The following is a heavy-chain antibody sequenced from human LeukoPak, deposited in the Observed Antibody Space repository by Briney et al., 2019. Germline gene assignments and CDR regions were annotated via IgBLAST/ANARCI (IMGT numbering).Heavy chain of an antibody. D-gene: IGHD4-17*01. J-gene: IGHJ4*02. CDR3: ARVRDYGDYSAYYFDY. CDR1: GGSISSGGYY. CDR2: IYYSGST. Sequence: SETLSLTCTVSGGSISSGGYYWSWIRQHPGKGLEWIVYIYYSGSTYYNPSLKSRVTISVDTSKHQFSLKLSSVTAADTAVYYCARVRDYGDYSAYYFDYWGQGTLVTVSS. V-gene: IGHV4-31*03.